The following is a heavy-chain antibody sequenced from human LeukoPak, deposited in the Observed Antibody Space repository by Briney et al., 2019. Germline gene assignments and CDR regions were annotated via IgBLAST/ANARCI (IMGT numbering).Heavy chain of an antibody. CDR3: ARDPRTGTTSKSVFDY. V-gene: IGHV1-18*01. CDR2: ISAYNGNT. Sequence: GASVKVSCKASGYTFTSYGISWVRQAPGQGLEWMGWISAYNGNTNYAQKLQGRVTMTTDTSTSTAYMELRSLRSDDTAVYYCARDPRTGTTSKSVFDYWGQGTLVTVSS. J-gene: IGHJ4*02. D-gene: IGHD1-7*01. CDR1: GYTFTSYG.